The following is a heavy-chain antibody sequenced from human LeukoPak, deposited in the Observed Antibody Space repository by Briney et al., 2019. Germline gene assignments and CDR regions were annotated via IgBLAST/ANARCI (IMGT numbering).Heavy chain of an antibody. V-gene: IGHV1-69*13. CDR3: ARDFDGSSGSGGP. J-gene: IGHJ5*02. CDR2: IIPIFGTA. CDR1: GGTFGSYA. D-gene: IGHD3-22*01. Sequence: GASVKVSCKASGGTFGSYAISWVRQAPGQGFEWMGGIIPIFGTANYAQKFQGRVTITADESTSTAYMELSSLRSEDTAVYYCARDFDGSSGSGGPWGQGTLVTVSS.